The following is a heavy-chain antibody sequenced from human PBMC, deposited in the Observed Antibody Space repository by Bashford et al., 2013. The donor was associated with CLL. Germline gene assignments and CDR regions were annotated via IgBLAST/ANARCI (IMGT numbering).Heavy chain of an antibody. CDR2: MNPNSGNT. V-gene: IGHV1-8*01. CDR1: GYTFTSYD. D-gene: IGHD1-26*01. J-gene: IGHJ3*02. CDR3: ARHPREAGANKAGAFDI. Sequence: ASVKVSCKASGYTFTSYDINWVRQATGQGLEWMGWMNPNSGNTGYAQKFQGRVTMTRNTSISTAYMELSSLRSEDTAVYYCARHPREAGANKAGAFDIWGQGTMVTVSS.